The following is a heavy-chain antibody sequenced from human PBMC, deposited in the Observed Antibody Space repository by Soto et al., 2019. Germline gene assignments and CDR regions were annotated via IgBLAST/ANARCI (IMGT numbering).Heavy chain of an antibody. CDR3: AKDRCGGDCYSLAY. CDR1: GFTFSSYA. V-gene: IGHV3-64*04. CDR2: ISSNGGST. J-gene: IGHJ4*02. D-gene: IGHD2-21*02. Sequence: PGGSLRLSCSASGFTFSSYAMHWVRQAPGKGLEYVSAISSNGGSTYYADSVKGRFTISRDNSKNTLYLQMNSLRAEDTAVYYCAKDRCGGDCYSLAYWGQGTLVTVSS.